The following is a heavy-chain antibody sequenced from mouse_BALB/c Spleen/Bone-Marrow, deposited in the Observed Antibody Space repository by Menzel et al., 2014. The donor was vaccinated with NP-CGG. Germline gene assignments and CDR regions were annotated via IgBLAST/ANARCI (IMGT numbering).Heavy chain of an antibody. CDR3: AKRYRYGHHVH. CDR1: GFDFGRYW. J-gene: IGHJ2*01. V-gene: IGHV4-2*02. Sequence: EVTVQESGGGLEQPGGSLNLACVASGFDFGRYWMSWARQAPGKGLEWIGEINPGSSTINYSPSLKDKFIISRDNAKNTLYLQMSKVRSEDTALYYCAKRYRYGHHVHWGQ. D-gene: IGHD1-2*01. CDR2: INPGSSTI.